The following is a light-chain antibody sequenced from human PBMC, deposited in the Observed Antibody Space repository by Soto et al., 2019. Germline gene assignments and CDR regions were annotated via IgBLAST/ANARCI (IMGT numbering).Light chain of an antibody. CDR1: QDIAIC. J-gene: IGKJ4*01. V-gene: IGKV1-12*01. CDR2: GAS. Sequence: DLHMTQSPYSVSASVGDTVTITCRASQDIAICLGWYQQKPGRATKLLVYGASSLQNGVPSRFRIGGSGPDFTLTHTSLQPEDFATYLCHQANRFPHTFGGGTNVEI. CDR3: HQANRFPHT.